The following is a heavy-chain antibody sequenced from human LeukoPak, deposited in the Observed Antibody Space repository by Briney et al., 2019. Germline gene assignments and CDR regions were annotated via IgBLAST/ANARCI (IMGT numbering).Heavy chain of an antibody. CDR3: ARSLYYYDSSYFQH. D-gene: IGHD3-22*01. Sequence: SETLSLTCTVSGGSISSSSYYWGWIRQPPGKGLEWIGSIYYSGSTYYNPSLKSRVTISVDTSKNQFSLKLSSVTAADTAVYYCARSLYYYDSSYFQHWGQGTLVTVSS. CDR2: IYYSGST. V-gene: IGHV4-39*01. CDR1: GGSISSSSYY. J-gene: IGHJ1*01.